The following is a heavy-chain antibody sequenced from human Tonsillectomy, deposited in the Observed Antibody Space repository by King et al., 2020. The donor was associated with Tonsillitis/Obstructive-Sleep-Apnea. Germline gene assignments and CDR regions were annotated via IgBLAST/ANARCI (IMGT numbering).Heavy chain of an antibody. CDR2: IRSKAYGGTT. V-gene: IGHV3-49*05. J-gene: IGHJ6*03. D-gene: IGHD5-18*01. CDR3: TRADTAMVLFWDSYYMDV. Sequence: VQLVESGGGLVKPGRSLRLSCTASGFTFGDYAMSWFRQAPGKGLEWVGFIRSKAYGGTTEYAASVKGRFTISRDDSKSIAYLQMNSLKTEDTAVYYCTRADTAMVLFWDSYYMDVWGKGTTVTVSS. CDR1: GFTFGDYA.